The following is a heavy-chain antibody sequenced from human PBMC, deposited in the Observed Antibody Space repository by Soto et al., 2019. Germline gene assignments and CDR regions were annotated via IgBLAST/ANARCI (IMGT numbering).Heavy chain of an antibody. CDR1: GFSFSSYA. CDR3: AKGSIEYSASIDY. Sequence: GGSLRLSCEASGFSFSSYAMIWVRQAPGKGLEWVSVISGSGGSSYFADSVKGRFTISGDNSKNMLYLEMSSLRAEDTAIYFCAKGSIEYSASIDYWGQGTLVTVSS. CDR2: ISGSGGSS. J-gene: IGHJ4*02. V-gene: IGHV3-23*01. D-gene: IGHD4-4*01.